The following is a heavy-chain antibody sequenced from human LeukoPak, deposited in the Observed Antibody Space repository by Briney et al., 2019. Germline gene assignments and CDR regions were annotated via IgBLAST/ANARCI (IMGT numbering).Heavy chain of an antibody. Sequence: PGGSLRLSCAASGFTFSSYGMHWVRQAPGKGLEWVAVISYDGSNKYYADSVKGRFTISRDNSKNTLYLQMNSLRAEDTAVYYCAKTRRIAAAGPFDYWGQGTLVTVSS. D-gene: IGHD6-13*01. CDR3: AKTRRIAAAGPFDY. CDR2: ISYDGSNK. V-gene: IGHV3-30*18. J-gene: IGHJ4*02. CDR1: GFTFSSYG.